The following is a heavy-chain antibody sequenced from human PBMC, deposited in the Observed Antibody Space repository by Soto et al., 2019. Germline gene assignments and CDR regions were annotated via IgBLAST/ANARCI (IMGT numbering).Heavy chain of an antibody. D-gene: IGHD3-3*01. J-gene: IGHJ5*02. Sequence: SETLSLTCTVSGGSISSGGYYWIWIRHHPGKGLEWIGYIYYSGSTYYNPSLKSRITISLDTSRNQFSLKLSSVTAADTAVYYCARARAGSFWTGRSDNWFDPCGQRTPVTVSS. CDR3: ARARAGSFWTGRSDNWFDP. CDR2: IYYSGST. CDR1: GGSISSGGYY. V-gene: IGHV4-31*03.